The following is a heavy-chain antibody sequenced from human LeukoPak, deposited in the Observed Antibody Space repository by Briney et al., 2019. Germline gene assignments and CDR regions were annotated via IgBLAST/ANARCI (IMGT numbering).Heavy chain of an antibody. V-gene: IGHV3-30-3*01. J-gene: IGHJ3*02. CDR1: GFTFSSYA. Sequence: GVSLRLSCAASGFTFSSYAMHWVRQAPGKGLEWVAVISYDGSNKYYADSVKGRFTISRDNSKNTLYLQMNSLRAEDTAVYYCARSITGAFDIWGQGTMVTVSS. CDR2: ISYDGSNK. D-gene: IGHD3-16*01. CDR3: ARSITGAFDI.